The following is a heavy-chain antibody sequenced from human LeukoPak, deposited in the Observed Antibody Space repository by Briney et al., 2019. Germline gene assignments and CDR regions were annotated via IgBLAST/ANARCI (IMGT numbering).Heavy chain of an antibody. Sequence: GGSLRLSCEASGFTLSSYSIHWVRQAPGKGLEWVSSISSSSSYIYYADSVKGRFTISRDNAKNSLYLQMNSLRAEDTAVYFCARDYEGVFDYWGEGTLVTVSS. CDR3: ARDYEGVFDY. J-gene: IGHJ4*02. D-gene: IGHD5-12*01. V-gene: IGHV3-21*01. CDR2: ISSSSSYI. CDR1: GFTLSSYS.